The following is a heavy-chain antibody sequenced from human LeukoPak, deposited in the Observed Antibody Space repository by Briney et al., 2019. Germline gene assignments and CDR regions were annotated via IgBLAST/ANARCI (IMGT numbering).Heavy chain of an antibody. CDR2: ISGSGGST. Sequence: GASVKVSCKASGGTFSSYAMSWVRQAPGKGLEWVSAISGSGGSTYYADSVKGRFTISRDNSKNTLYLQMNSLRAEDTAVYYCATRKGGYCSGGSCYYFDYWGQGTLVTVSS. CDR1: GGTFSSYA. V-gene: IGHV3-23*01. D-gene: IGHD2-15*01. CDR3: ATRKGGYCSGGSCYYFDY. J-gene: IGHJ4*02.